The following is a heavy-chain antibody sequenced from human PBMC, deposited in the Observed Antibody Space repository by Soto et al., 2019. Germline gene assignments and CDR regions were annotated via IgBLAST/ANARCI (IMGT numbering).Heavy chain of an antibody. D-gene: IGHD3-3*01. Sequence: EVQLLESGGGLVQPGGSLRLSCAASGFTFSTYAMSWVRQAPGKGLEWVSSINKNGGSTFYADSVKGRFTISRDNSKDTLFLQMNRLRAEGTAVYYCAKRPSYDFVNWGQGTLVTVSS. CDR1: GFTFSTYA. CDR2: INKNGGST. V-gene: IGHV3-23*01. J-gene: IGHJ4*02. CDR3: AKRPSYDFVN.